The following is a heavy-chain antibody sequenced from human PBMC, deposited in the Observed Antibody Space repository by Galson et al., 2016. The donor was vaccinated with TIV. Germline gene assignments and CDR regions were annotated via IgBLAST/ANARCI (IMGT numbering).Heavy chain of an antibody. CDR3: ARDYDFWSGHSWGY. J-gene: IGHJ4*02. CDR2: ISRSSNFI. V-gene: IGHV3-21*01. Sequence: SLRLSCAVSGFTFSSYGMSWVRQAPGKGLEWVSSISRSSNFIFYADSVKGRFTISRDDAKNSLYLHMDSLRADDAAVYYCARDYDFWSGHSWGYWGQGTLVTVSS. CDR1: GFTFSSYG. D-gene: IGHD3-3*01.